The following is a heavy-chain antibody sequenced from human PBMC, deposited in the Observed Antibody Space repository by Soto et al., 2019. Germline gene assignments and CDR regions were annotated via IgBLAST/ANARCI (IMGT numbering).Heavy chain of an antibody. D-gene: IGHD3-10*01. V-gene: IGHV4-34*01. CDR1: GGSFSGYY. Sequence: SETLSLTCAVYGGSFSGYYWTWIRQPPGTGLEWIGEINHSGSTNYNPSLKSRVTISVDTSKNQFSLKLSSVTAADTVVYYCARLTMVRGVIIMGFDYWGQGTLVTVSS. J-gene: IGHJ4*02. CDR2: INHSGST. CDR3: ARLTMVRGVIIMGFDY.